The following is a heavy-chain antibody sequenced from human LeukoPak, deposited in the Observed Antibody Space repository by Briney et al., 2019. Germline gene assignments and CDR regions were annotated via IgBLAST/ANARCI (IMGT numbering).Heavy chain of an antibody. Sequence: SVKVSCRASGGTFSSYAISWVRQAPGQGLEWMGGIIPIFGTANYAQEFQGRVTITTDESTSTAYMELSSLRSEDTAVYYCARTIAAADPVGYYYYYMDVWGKGTTVTVSS. V-gene: IGHV1-69*05. D-gene: IGHD6-13*01. CDR1: GGTFSSYA. CDR2: IIPIFGTA. J-gene: IGHJ6*03. CDR3: ARTIAAADPVGYYYYYMDV.